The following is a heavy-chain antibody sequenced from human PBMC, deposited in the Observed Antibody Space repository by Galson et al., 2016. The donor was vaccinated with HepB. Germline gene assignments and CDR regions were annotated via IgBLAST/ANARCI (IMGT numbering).Heavy chain of an antibody. CDR1: GASFSPHS. D-gene: IGHD3-16*01. CDR3: ARRLGRDVANYHYYSLGV. J-gene: IGHJ6*02. Sequence: SETLSLTCNVSGASFSPHSWSWIRQPPGTGLEWNGYINDSGSTNFDSSLNSRLPITRDTSKNQFSLKLTSVTAADTAVYYCARRLGRDVANYHYYSLGVWGQGTTGTVSS. V-gene: IGHV4-59*11. CDR2: INDSGST.